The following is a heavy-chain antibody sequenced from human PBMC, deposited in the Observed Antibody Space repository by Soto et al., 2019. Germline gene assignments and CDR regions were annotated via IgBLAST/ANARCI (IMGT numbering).Heavy chain of an antibody. J-gene: IGHJ4*02. CDR1: GYSSNSYA. CDR3: VTGANICVTFLT. D-gene: IGHD1-26*01. V-gene: IGHV1-3*01. CDR2: ITAASGDT. Sequence: QVQLVQSGAEAKKPGASVKDYCQASGYSSNSYAMKWVRQAPGNRLEWMGWITAASGDTKYAQEFQGRVTLTRDTAGSTAYLDLSPLRSDDTAFYYCVTGANICVTFLTWGPGTLVSVSP.